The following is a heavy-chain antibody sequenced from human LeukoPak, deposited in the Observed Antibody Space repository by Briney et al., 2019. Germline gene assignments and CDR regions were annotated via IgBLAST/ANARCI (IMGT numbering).Heavy chain of an antibody. CDR1: AYTFTKYG. Sequence: ASVKVSCKASAYTFTKYGISWVRQAPGQGLEWMGIINPSGGSTSYAQKFQGRVTMTRDTSTSTVYMELSSLRSDDTAVYYCARTAARRFDYWGQGTLVTVSS. J-gene: IGHJ4*02. CDR2: INPSGGST. D-gene: IGHD6-6*01. CDR3: ARTAARRFDY. V-gene: IGHV1-46*01.